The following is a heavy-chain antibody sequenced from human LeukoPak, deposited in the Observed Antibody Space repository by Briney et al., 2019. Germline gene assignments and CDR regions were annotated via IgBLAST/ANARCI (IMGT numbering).Heavy chain of an antibody. Sequence: SETLSHTCTVSGYSISGGYYWGWIRQPPGKGLEWIGSIYHSGSTYYNPSLKSRVTISVDTSKNQFSLKLSSVTAADTAVYYCARGSGTPFVQYSFDYWGQGALFTVSS. CDR3: ARGSGTPFVQYSFDY. J-gene: IGHJ4*02. CDR2: IYHSGST. CDR1: GYSISGGYY. D-gene: IGHD6-6*01. V-gene: IGHV4-38-2*02.